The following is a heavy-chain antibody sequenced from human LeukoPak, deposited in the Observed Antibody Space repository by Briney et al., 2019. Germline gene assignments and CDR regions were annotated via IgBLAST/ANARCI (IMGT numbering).Heavy chain of an antibody. CDR1: GYTFTGYY. J-gene: IGHJ4*02. D-gene: IGHD6-13*01. V-gene: IGHV1-2*02. Sequence: ASVKVSCKASGYTFTGYYMHWVRQAPGQGVEWMGWINPNSGGTNYAQKFQGRVTMTRDTSISTAYMELSRLRSDDTAVYYCARPNHAISIAADRTLDYWGQGTLVTVSS. CDR3: ARPNHAISIAADRTLDY. CDR2: INPNSGGT.